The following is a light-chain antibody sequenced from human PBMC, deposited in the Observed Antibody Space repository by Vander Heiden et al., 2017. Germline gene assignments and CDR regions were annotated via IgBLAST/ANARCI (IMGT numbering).Light chain of an antibody. CDR2: DAS. CDR1: QDISNY. CDR3: QQYDNLHRT. J-gene: IGKJ4*01. V-gene: IGKV1-33*01. Sequence: IQMTQSPSSLSASVGDRVTITCQASQDISNYLNWYQQKPGKAPKLLIYDASNLETGVPSRFSGSGSGTDFTFTISSLQSEDIATYYCQQYDNLHRTFGEGTKVEIK.